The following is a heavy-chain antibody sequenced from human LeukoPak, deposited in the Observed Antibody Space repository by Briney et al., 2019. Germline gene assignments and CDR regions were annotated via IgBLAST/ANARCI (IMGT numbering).Heavy chain of an antibody. Sequence: GGSLRLSCAASGFTFSNYHMHWLRQAPGKGLEGVSYITLSRTTIYYADSVKARFTISRDNAKNSLYLQMNSLRAEDTALYYCATDFHGDFPYFFDYWGQGTLVTVSS. J-gene: IGHJ4*02. CDR1: GFTFSNYH. CDR3: ATDFHGDFPYFFDY. CDR2: ITLSRTTI. V-gene: IGHV3-48*04.